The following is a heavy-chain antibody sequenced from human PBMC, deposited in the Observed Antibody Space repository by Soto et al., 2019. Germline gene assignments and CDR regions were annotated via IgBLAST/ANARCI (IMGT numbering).Heavy chain of an antibody. V-gene: IGHV4-39*01. Sequence: SETLSLTCTVSGGSISSSSYYWGWIRQPPGKGLEWIGSIYYSGSTYYNPSLKSRVTISVDTSKNQFSLKLSSVTAADTAVYYCAGTYYYDSSGYYYYGMDVWGKGTTVTVS. J-gene: IGHJ6*04. CDR3: AGTYYYDSSGYYYYGMDV. CDR1: GGSISSSSYY. CDR2: IYYSGST. D-gene: IGHD3-22*01.